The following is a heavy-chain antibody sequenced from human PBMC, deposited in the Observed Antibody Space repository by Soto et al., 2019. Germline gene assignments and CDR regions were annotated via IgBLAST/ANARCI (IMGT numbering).Heavy chain of an antibody. V-gene: IGHV4-30-2*06. CDR3: ARAPPGPSPRWVL. CDR2: IYPTGTK. D-gene: IGHD3-10*01. CDR1: GGSISSGGYS. Sequence: QLQLRESGSGLVKPSETLSLTCTVSGGSISSGGYSWGWIRQSPEKGLEWLGCIYPTGTKYYHPSRKSGGPISVDTSTTQSSQNLTSVTAADTAVYFCARAPPGPSPRWVLWGQVTTGTVSS. J-gene: IGHJ6*02.